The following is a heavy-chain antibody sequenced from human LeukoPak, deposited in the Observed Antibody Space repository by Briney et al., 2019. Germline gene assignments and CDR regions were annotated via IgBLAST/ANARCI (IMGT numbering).Heavy chain of an antibody. CDR3: AIRGHCSGGSCYSGYYYYMDV. CDR2: INPNSGGT. Sequence: ASVTVSCTASGYTFTGYYMHWVRQAPGQGLEWMGWINPNSGGTNYAQKFQGRVTMTRDTSISTAYMELSRLRSDDTAVYYCAIRGHCSGGSCYSGYYYYMDVWGKGTTVTVSS. CDR1: GYTFTGYY. V-gene: IGHV1-2*02. J-gene: IGHJ6*03. D-gene: IGHD2-15*01.